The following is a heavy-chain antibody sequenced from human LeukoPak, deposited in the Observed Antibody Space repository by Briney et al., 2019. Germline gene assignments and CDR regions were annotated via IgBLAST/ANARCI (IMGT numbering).Heavy chain of an antibody. D-gene: IGHD3-9*01. V-gene: IGHV3-23*01. CDR2: ISSGDGIT. J-gene: IGHJ3*02. Sequence: PGGSLRLSCAASGFSFSDYAMTWVRQAPGKGLGWVSTISSGDGITYYADSVKGRFTISRDNSKNTLYLQMNSLRAEDTAVYYCIGYFDLGAFDIWGQGTMVTVSS. CDR1: GFSFSDYA. CDR3: IGYFDLGAFDI.